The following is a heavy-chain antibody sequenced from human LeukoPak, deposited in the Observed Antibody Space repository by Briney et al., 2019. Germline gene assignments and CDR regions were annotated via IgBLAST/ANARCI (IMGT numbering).Heavy chain of an antibody. Sequence: SETLSLTCAVYGGSFSGYYWSWIRQPPGKGLEWIGEINHSGSTNYNPSLKSRVTISVDTSKNQFSLKLSSVTAADTAVYYCARWLGYCSGGSCPNFDYRGQGTLVTVSS. J-gene: IGHJ4*02. CDR3: ARWLGYCSGGSCPNFDY. V-gene: IGHV4-34*01. D-gene: IGHD2-15*01. CDR2: INHSGST. CDR1: GGSFSGYY.